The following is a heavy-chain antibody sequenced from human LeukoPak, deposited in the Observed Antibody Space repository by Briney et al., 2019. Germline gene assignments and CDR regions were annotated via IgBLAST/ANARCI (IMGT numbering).Heavy chain of an antibody. CDR3: AKDRGYSYGYHYFDY. D-gene: IGHD5-18*01. J-gene: IGHJ4*02. Sequence: PGGSQRLCCAASGFTFSSDDMSWVRQAPGKGLEWVSAISGSGGSTYYADSVKGRFTISRDNSKNTLYLQMNSLRAEDTAVYYCAKDRGYSYGYHYFDYWGQGTLVTVSS. V-gene: IGHV3-23*01. CDR2: ISGSGGST. CDR1: GFTFSSDD.